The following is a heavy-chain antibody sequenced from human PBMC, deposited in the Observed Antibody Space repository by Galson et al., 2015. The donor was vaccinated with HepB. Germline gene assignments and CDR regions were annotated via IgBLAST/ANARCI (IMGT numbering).Heavy chain of an antibody. J-gene: IGHJ3*01. Sequence: QSGAEVKKPGESLRISCKGSGYRCSGYWINWVRQMPGKGLEWMGRIDPSDSYIRYSPSFQGHVTSSADRSISTAYLQWSSLKASDPAMYYCASRTRSTLVRESDNAFDVWGQGTVVPASS. V-gene: IGHV5-10-1*01. CDR3: ASRTRSTLVRESDNAFDV. CDR1: GYRCSGYW. D-gene: IGHD3-10*01. CDR2: IDPSDSYI.